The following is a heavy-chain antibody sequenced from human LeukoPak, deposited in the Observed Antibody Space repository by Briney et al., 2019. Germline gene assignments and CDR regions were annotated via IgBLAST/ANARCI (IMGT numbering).Heavy chain of an antibody. V-gene: IGHV4-59*01. CDR1: GGSITSYY. Sequence: PSETLSLTCTVSGGSITSYYWSWIRQPPGKGLEWIGYIYYSGITNYNPSLKSLVTISVDTSKNQFSLKLSSVTAADTAVYYCARVTGFYGSGSYWFDPWGQGTLVTVSS. CDR2: IYYSGIT. CDR3: ARVTGFYGSGSYWFDP. D-gene: IGHD3-10*01. J-gene: IGHJ5*02.